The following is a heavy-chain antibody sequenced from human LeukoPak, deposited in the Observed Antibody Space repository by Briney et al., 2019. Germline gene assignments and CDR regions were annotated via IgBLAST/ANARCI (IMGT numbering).Heavy chain of an antibody. D-gene: IGHD6-13*01. CDR2: INHSGST. CDR1: GGSFSGYY. V-gene: IGHV4-34*01. Sequence: PSETLSLTCAVYGGSFSGYYWSWIRQPPGKGLEWIGEINHSGSTNYNPSLKGRVTISVDTSKNQFSLKLSSVTAADTAVYYCARGRSSSWYWGNWFDPWGQGTLVTVSS. J-gene: IGHJ5*02. CDR3: ARGRSSSWYWGNWFDP.